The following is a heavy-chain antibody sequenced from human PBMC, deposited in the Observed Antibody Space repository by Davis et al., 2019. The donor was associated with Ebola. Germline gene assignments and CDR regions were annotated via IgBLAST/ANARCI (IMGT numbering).Heavy chain of an antibody. Sequence: GESLKISCAASGFTFSSYSMNWVRQAPGEGLEWVSYISSSSSTIYYADSVKGRFTISRDNAKNSLYLQMNSLRDEDTAVYYCASFLVQGVIPPYNWFDPWGQGTLVTVSS. D-gene: IGHD3-10*01. J-gene: IGHJ5*02. CDR1: GFTFSSYS. V-gene: IGHV3-48*02. CDR3: ASFLVQGVIPPYNWFDP. CDR2: ISSSSSTI.